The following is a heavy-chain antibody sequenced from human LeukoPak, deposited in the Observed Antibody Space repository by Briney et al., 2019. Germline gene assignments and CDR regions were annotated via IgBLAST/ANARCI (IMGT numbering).Heavy chain of an antibody. D-gene: IGHD6-13*01. Sequence: GGSLRLSCAASGFTFNIYWMHWLRQAPGKGLVWVSHVNHDGSDTRYADTVKGRFTISRDNSKNTLYLQMNSLRAEDTAVYYCASHWAQQLVSDYWGQGTLVTVSS. CDR2: VNHDGSDT. CDR1: GFTFNIYW. J-gene: IGHJ4*02. V-gene: IGHV3-74*01. CDR3: ASHWAQQLVSDY.